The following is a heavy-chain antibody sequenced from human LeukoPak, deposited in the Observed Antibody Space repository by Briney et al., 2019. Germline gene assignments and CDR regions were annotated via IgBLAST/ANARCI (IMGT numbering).Heavy chain of an antibody. Sequence: KFQGRVTITRDTSASTAYMELSSLRSEDTAVYYCARSYYDSSGYFSYYGMDVWGQGTTVTVSS. CDR3: ARSYYDSSGYFSYYGMDV. D-gene: IGHD3-22*01. V-gene: IGHV1-3*01. J-gene: IGHJ6*02.